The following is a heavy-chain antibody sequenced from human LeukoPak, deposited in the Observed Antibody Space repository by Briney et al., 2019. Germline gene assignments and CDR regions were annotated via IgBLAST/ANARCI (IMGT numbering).Heavy chain of an antibody. CDR3: ARLPTFYYDSSGYHYDY. J-gene: IGHJ4*02. CDR1: GFTYNNYA. V-gene: IGHV3-23*01. Sequence: GGSLRLSCVASGFTYNNYAMSWVRQAPGRGLEWASSTAGSGISKDYADSVKGRFTISKDKSKNTLYLQMDNLRAEDTGVYFCARLPTFYYDSSGYHYDYWGQGTLVTVSS. D-gene: IGHD3-22*01. CDR2: TAGSGISK.